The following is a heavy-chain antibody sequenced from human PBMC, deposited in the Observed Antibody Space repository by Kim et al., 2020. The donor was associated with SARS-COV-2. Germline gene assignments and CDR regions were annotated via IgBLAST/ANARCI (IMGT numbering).Heavy chain of an antibody. CDR3: SRVDHSQGGRGAFDY. Sequence: SETLSLTCAVYGGSFSGCYWGWIRQPPGKGLEWIGEISPSGNCYYNPSLMSRCTLSVDSSTNQFSLKMDSVTAAATAADYCSRVDHSQGGRGAFDYAGQG. CDR1: GGSFSGCY. CDR2: ISPSGNC. J-gene: IGHJ4*02. V-gene: IGHV4-34*01. D-gene: IGHD3-10*01.